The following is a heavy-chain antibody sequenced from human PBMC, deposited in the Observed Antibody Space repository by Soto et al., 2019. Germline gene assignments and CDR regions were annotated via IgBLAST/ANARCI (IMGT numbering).Heavy chain of an antibody. CDR3: ARAPVGGNWFDP. V-gene: IGHV1-69*13. Sequence: ASVKVSCKASGGTFSNYAITWVRQAPGQGLEWLGRIIPIFGSANYAQKFQGRVTITADESTTTAYMELSSLRSEDTAVYYCARAPVGGNWFDPWGQGTLVTVSS. CDR1: GGTFSNYA. CDR2: IIPIFGSA. D-gene: IGHD1-26*01. J-gene: IGHJ5*02.